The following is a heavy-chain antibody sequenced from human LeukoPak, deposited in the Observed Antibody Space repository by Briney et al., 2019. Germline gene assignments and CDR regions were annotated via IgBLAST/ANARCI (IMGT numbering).Heavy chain of an antibody. CDR3: ATILGYCSGGSCYHPDYFDY. Sequence: ASVKVSCKASGYTFTGYYMHWVRQAPGQGLEWMGWINPNSGGTNYAQKFQGRVTMTRDTSIGTAYMELSRLRSDDTAVYYCATILGYCSGGSCYHPDYFDYWGQGTLVTVSS. V-gene: IGHV1-2*02. CDR1: GYTFTGYY. CDR2: INPNSGGT. D-gene: IGHD2-15*01. J-gene: IGHJ4*02.